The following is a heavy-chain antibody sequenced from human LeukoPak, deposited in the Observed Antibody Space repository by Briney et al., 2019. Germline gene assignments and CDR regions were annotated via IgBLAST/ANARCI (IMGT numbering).Heavy chain of an antibody. CDR2: ISDRGDST. V-gene: IGHV3-23*01. D-gene: IGHD3/OR15-3a*01. CDR3: AKGRWGLTINNFDL. J-gene: IGHJ3*01. Sequence: PGGSLRLSCAASGLNLTTYAMGWVRQAPGKGLEWVSVISDRGDSTYYGDFVKGRFTISRDSLQMNSLGGEDTALYYCAKGRWGLTINNFDLWGQGTMVTVSS. CDR1: GLNLTTYA.